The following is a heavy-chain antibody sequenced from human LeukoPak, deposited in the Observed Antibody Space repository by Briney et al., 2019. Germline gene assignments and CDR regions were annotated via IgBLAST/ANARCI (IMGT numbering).Heavy chain of an antibody. CDR2: IKQDGSEK. V-gene: IGHV3-7*01. J-gene: IGHJ5*02. CDR1: GFTFSSYW. CDR3: ARESGYCSSTSCSHLGHWFDP. Sequence: GGSLRLSCAASGFTFSSYWMSWVRQAPGKGLEWVANIKQDGSEKYYVDSVKGRFTISRDNAKNSLYLQMNSLRAEDTAVYYCARESGYCSSTSCSHLGHWFDPWGQGTPVTVSS. D-gene: IGHD2-2*01.